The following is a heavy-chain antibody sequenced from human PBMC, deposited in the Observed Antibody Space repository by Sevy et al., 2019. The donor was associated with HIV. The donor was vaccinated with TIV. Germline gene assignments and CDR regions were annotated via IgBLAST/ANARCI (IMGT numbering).Heavy chain of an antibody. Sequence: SETLSLTCTVSGDSISSSPYYWGWIRQSHGKGLEWIGSIYYSGSTYYNPSLKSRVPISLDTSKNQFSLKLNSVTAADTAVYYCARQVGQLRFFDWSPGYFDYWGQGILVTVSS. CDR3: ARQVGQLRFFDWSPGYFDY. CDR2: IYYSGST. J-gene: IGHJ4*02. CDR1: GDSISSSPYY. D-gene: IGHD3-9*01. V-gene: IGHV4-39*01.